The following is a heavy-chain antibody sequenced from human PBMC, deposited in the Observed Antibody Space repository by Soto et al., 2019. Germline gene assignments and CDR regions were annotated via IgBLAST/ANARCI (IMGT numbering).Heavy chain of an antibody. Sequence: GGSLRLSCAASGFTFSDHYMAWIRQAPGKGLEIVAHMSGSGSSEDYGDSVKGRFSIFRENSKNLLFLQMFFLRAEDTAVYYCARAVSVIGGASGFDRWGQGTLVTVSA. CDR2: MSGSGSSE. V-gene: IGHV3-11*01. CDR1: GFTFSDHY. D-gene: IGHD2-21*01. J-gene: IGHJ5*02. CDR3: ARAVSVIGGASGFDR.